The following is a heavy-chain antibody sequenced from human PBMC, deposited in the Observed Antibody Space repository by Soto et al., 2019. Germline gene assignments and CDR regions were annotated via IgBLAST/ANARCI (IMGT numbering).Heavy chain of an antibody. J-gene: IGHJ6*02. D-gene: IGHD2-15*01. CDR1: GGSISSYY. CDR2: IYYSGST. Sequence: QVQLQESGPGLVKPSETLSLTCTVSGGSISSYYWSWIRQPPGKGLEWIGYIYYSGSTNYNPSLKRRVTISVDTSKNQFSLKLSSVTAADTAVYYCARVGAGYCSGGSCYLTDYYYYYGMDVWGQGTTVTVPS. V-gene: IGHV4-59*01. CDR3: ARVGAGYCSGGSCYLTDYYYYYGMDV.